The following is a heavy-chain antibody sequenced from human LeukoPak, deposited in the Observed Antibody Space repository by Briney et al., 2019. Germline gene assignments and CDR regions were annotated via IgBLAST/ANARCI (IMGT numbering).Heavy chain of an antibody. J-gene: IGHJ4*02. D-gene: IGHD3-22*01. CDR1: GFTFSSYS. V-gene: IGHV3-21*01. CDR3: ASAMIVVDPYYFDY. CDR2: ISSSSSYI. Sequence: GGSLRLSCAASGFTFSSYSMTWVRQAPVKGLEWVSSISSSSSYIYYADSVKGRFTISRDNAKNSLYLQMNSLRAEDTAVYYCASAMIVVDPYYFDYWGQGTLVTVSS.